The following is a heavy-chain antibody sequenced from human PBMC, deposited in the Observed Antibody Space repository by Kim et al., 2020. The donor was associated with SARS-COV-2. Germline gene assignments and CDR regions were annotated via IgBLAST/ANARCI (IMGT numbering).Heavy chain of an antibody. J-gene: IGHJ4*02. D-gene: IGHD6-13*01. CDR2: FRGSGGST. CDR3: AKRYSSSWYSPFDY. V-gene: IGHV3-23*01. CDR1: GFTFSSYA. Sequence: GGSLRLSCAASGFTFSSYAMSWVRQAPGKGLEWVSAFRGSGGSTYYADSVKGRFTISRDTSKNTLYLQMNSLRAEDTAVYYCAKRYSSSWYSPFDYWGQGTLVTVSS.